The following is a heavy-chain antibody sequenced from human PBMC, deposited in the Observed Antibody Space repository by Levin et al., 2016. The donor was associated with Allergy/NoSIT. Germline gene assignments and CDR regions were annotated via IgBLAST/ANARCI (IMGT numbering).Heavy chain of an antibody. Sequence: GESLKISCAASGFTFSSYAMSWVRQAPGKGLEWVSAISGSGGSTYYADSVKGRFTISRDNAKNSLYLQMNSLRAEDTAVYYCARDKIPAAIGYYYYYYMDVWGKGTTVTVSS. V-gene: IGHV3-23*01. CDR2: ISGSGGST. D-gene: IGHD2-2*01. J-gene: IGHJ6*03. CDR3: ARDKIPAAIGYYYYYYMDV. CDR1: GFTFSSYA.